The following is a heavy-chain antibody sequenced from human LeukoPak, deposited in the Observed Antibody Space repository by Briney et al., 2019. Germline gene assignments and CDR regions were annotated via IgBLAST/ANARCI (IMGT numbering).Heavy chain of an antibody. Sequence: SETLSLTYTVSGDPISSYCWSWIRQPAGKGLEWIGRIYTSGTTNYNSSLKSRLTMSVDTSKNQFSLKLSSVTAADTAVYYCARLGSSGSAQYFQDWGQGTLVTVSS. V-gene: IGHV4-4*07. CDR1: GDPISSYC. CDR3: ARLGSSGSAQYFQD. D-gene: IGHD6-19*01. J-gene: IGHJ1*01. CDR2: IYTSGTT.